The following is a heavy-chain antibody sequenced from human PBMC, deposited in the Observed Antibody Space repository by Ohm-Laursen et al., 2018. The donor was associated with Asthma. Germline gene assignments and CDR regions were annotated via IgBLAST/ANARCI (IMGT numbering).Heavy chain of an antibody. J-gene: IGHJ4*02. CDR1: GGSISSGGYS. Sequence: SETMSLTWAVSGGSISSGGYSWSWIRQPPGKGLEWIGYIYHSGSTYYNPSLKSRVTISVDRSKNQFSLKLSSVTAADTAVYYCARRPHRGYYFDYWGQGTLVTVSS. CDR3: ARRPHRGYYFDY. CDR2: IYHSGST. D-gene: IGHD2-15*01. V-gene: IGHV4-30-2*01.